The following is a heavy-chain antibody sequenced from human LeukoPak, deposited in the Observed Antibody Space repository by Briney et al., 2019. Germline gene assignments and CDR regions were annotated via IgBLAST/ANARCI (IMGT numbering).Heavy chain of an antibody. J-gene: IGHJ5*02. CDR1: GFTLDVFG. D-gene: IGHD6-19*01. CDR3: ARDVAVAGANNWFDP. V-gene: IGHV3-20*04. CDR2: INWNGGST. Sequence: GRSLSPSCAPSGFTLDVFGISWVPPAPGRGRECGSGINWNGGSTGSADSVKGRFTISRDNAKISLYLQMNSLRAEDTALYYCARDVAVAGANNWFDPWGQGTLVTVSS.